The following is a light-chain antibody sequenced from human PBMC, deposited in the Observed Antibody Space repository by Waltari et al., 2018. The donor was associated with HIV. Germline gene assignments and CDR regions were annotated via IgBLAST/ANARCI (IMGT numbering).Light chain of an antibody. CDR2: GNS. CDR1: SSNIGAGYD. Sequence: QSVLTQPPSVSGAPGQRVTLSCTGSSSNIGAGYDVHWYQQLPGTAPKLLIYGNSNRPSGVPDRFSGSKSGTSASLAITGLQAEDEADYYCQSYDSSLSGPHAVFGGGTQLTVL. V-gene: IGLV1-40*01. J-gene: IGLJ7*01. CDR3: QSYDSSLSGPHAV.